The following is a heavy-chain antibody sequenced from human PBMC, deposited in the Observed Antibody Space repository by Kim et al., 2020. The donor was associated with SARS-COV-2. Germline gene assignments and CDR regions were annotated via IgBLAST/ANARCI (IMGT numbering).Heavy chain of an antibody. J-gene: IGHJ4*02. CDR3: ARIGYSSSSLDY. V-gene: IGHV3-7*01. CDR1: GFTFSNYW. CDR2: INQDGSVK. D-gene: IGHD6-6*01. Sequence: GWSLRLSCAASGFTFSNYWMTWVRQAPGKGLEWVANINQDGSVKYYVDSLKGRFTISRDNPKNSLYLQMNSLRAEDTAVYYCARIGYSSSSLDYWGQGTL.